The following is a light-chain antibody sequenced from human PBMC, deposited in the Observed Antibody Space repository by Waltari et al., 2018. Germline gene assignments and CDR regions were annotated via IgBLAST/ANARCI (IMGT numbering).Light chain of an antibody. CDR2: VNSDGSH. J-gene: IGLJ3*02. Sequence: QLVLTQSPSASASLGASVKRTCTLDRGHSNNIVAWLQRRPEKGPRYLMKVNSDGSHTKGDDIPDRFSGSSSGPERYLTISSLQSEDEADYYCQTGGHGTWVFGGGTKLTVV. CDR1: RGHSNNI. V-gene: IGLV4-69*01. CDR3: QTGGHGTWV.